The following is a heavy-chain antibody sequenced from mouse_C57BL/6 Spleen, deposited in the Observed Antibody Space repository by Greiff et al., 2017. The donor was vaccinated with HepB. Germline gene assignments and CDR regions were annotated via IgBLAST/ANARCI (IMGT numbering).Heavy chain of an antibody. CDR2: IDPSDSYT. V-gene: IGHV1-69*01. J-gene: IGHJ1*03. CDR3: ARQAGYGNYWYFDV. CDR1: GYTFTSYW. Sequence: QVQLQQSGAELVMPGASVKLSCKASGYTFTSYWMHWVKQSPGQGLEWIGEIDPSDSYTNYNQKFKGKSTLTVDKSSSTAYMQLSSLTSEDSAVYYCARQAGYGNYWYFDVWGTGTTVTVSS. D-gene: IGHD2-1*01.